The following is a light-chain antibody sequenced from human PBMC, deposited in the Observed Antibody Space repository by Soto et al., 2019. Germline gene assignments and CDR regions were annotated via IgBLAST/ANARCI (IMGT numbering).Light chain of an antibody. J-gene: IGLJ2*01. CDR2: DVT. Sequence: QSALTQPASVSGSPGQSITISCSGTGSDVGGYKYVSWYQRHPGKAPTLIIYDVTNRPSGVSDRFSGSKSGNTASLTISALXAEDEADYYCSSYTSSATRVVFGGGTKLTVL. CDR1: GSDVGGYKY. V-gene: IGLV2-14*03. CDR3: SSYTSSATRVV.